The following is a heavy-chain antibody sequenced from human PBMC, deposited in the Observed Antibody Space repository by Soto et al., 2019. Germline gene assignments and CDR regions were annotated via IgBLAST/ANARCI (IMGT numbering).Heavy chain of an antibody. CDR1: GGTFSSYA. CDR3: ARSDFWSGEYNWFDP. Sequence: SVKVSCKASGGTFSSYAISWVRQAPGQGLEWMGGIIPIFGTANYAQKFQGRVKITADESTSTAYIDLCSLRSEDTAVYYCARSDFWSGEYNWFDPWGQGTLVTVSS. CDR2: IIPIFGTA. J-gene: IGHJ5*02. D-gene: IGHD3-3*01. V-gene: IGHV1-69*13.